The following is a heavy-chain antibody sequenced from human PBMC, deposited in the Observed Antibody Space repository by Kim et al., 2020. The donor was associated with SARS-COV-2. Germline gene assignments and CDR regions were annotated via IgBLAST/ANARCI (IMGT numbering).Heavy chain of an antibody. CDR1: GFTLDVYA. J-gene: IGHJ6*02. Sequence: GGSLRLSCADFGFTLDVYAMHWVRQAPGKGLEWVAGFSLDSDNIGYADAVKGRFTISRDNAKNSLYLQMSSLRAEDTALYYCTRDLKPGGADVWGQGTT. CDR2: FSLDSDNI. V-gene: IGHV3-9*01. D-gene: IGHD2-21*01. CDR3: TRDLKPGGADV.